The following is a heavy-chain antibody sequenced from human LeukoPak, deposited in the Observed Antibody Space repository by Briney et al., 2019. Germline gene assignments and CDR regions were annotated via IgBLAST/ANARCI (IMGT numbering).Heavy chain of an antibody. Sequence: SETLSLTCTVPGGSISSGSYYWSWIRQPAGKGLEWIGRIYISGSTNYNPSLKSRVTISVDTSKNQFSLKLSSVTAADTAVYYCARAPPYYDFWSGHDWFDPWGQGTLVTVSS. CDR1: GGSISSGSYY. D-gene: IGHD3-3*01. J-gene: IGHJ5*02. CDR2: IYISGST. CDR3: ARAPPYYDFWSGHDWFDP. V-gene: IGHV4-61*02.